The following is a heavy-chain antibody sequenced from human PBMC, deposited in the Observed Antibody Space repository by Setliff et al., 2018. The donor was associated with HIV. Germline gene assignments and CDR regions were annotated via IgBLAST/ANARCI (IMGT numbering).Heavy chain of an antibody. CDR2: IIPMRNIA. Sequence: SVKVSCKASGGTLSNYVISWVRQAPGQGLEWMGGIIPMRNIANYAQKFQDRVTMTADKSTSTVYMELRSLTSEDTAVYYCARGWSDHSSMVHVEYFQHWARAPWSPSPQ. V-gene: IGHV1-69*10. CDR3: ARGWSDHSSMVHVEYFQH. J-gene: IGHJ1*01. D-gene: IGHD3-10*01. CDR1: GGTLSNYV.